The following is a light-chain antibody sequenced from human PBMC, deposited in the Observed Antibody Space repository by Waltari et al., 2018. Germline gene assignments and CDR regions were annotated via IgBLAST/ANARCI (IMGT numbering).Light chain of an antibody. Sequence: DVQMTQSPSTLSASVGDRVTITCRASQTISYWLAWFQQKPGKAPKLLIYRASSLPTGVPSRFRGSGAGTEVALTISSLPPDDFATYYCQHYIHYPYTFGQGTKLEIK. CDR1: QTISYW. J-gene: IGKJ2*01. CDR3: QHYIHYPYT. V-gene: IGKV1-5*03. CDR2: RAS.